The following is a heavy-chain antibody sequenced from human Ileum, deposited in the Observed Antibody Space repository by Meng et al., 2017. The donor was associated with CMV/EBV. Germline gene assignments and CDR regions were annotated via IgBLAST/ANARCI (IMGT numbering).Heavy chain of an antibody. CDR2: IIPIFGTA. D-gene: IGHD1-20*01. CDR3: TRSLNCGGGMDV. V-gene: IGHV1-69*13. J-gene: IGHJ6*02. Sequence: SSVTVSRQAPVCTFSSYVSSWVRQARGQGLEWMGGIIPIFGTANYVQKFQGRVTITPDASTSTAYMELSSRRSEDTAVYYCTRSLNCGGGMDVWGHGTTVTVSS. CDR1: VCTFSSYV.